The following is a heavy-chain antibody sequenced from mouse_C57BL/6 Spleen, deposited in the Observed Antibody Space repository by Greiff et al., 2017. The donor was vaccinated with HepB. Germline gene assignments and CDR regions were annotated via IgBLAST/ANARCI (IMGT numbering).Heavy chain of an antibody. V-gene: IGHV1-7*01. CDR1: GYTFTSYW. CDR3: ARRGYGSSYGYFDV. D-gene: IGHD1-1*01. Sequence: VQLQQSGAELAKPGASVKLSCKASGYTFTSYWMHWVKQRPGQGLEWIGYINPSSGYTKYNEKFKSKATLTVDKSSSTAYMQLSSLTSEDSAVYYCARRGYGSSYGYFDVWGTGTTVTVSS. CDR2: INPSSGYT. J-gene: IGHJ1*03.